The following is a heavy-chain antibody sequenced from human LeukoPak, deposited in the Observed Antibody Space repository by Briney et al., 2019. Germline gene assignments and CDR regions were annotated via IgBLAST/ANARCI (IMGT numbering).Heavy chain of an antibody. Sequence: ASVKVSCKTSGYTFTGYYMHWVRQAPGQGLEWMGWINTNTGNPTYAQGFTGRFVFSLDTSVSTAYLQISSLKAEDTAVYYCARTEGNYYDSSGPSYYYYYMDVWGKGTTVTVSS. J-gene: IGHJ6*03. V-gene: IGHV7-4-1*02. CDR1: GYTFTGYY. CDR3: ARTEGNYYDSSGPSYYYYYMDV. D-gene: IGHD3-22*01. CDR2: INTNTGNP.